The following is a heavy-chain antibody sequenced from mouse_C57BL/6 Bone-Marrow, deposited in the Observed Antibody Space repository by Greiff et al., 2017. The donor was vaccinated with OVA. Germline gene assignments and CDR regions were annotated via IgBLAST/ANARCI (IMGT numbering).Heavy chain of an antibody. CDR1: GYTFTSYW. Sequence: QVQLQQSGAELVRPGSSVKLSCKASGYTFTSYWMHWVKQRPIQGLEWIGNIDPSDSETHYNQKFKDKATLTVDKSSSTAYMQLSSLTSEDSAVYYCARRHYGSSYDYFDYWGQGTTLTVSS. V-gene: IGHV1-52*01. CDR3: ARRHYGSSYDYFDY. J-gene: IGHJ2*01. D-gene: IGHD1-1*01. CDR2: IDPSDSET.